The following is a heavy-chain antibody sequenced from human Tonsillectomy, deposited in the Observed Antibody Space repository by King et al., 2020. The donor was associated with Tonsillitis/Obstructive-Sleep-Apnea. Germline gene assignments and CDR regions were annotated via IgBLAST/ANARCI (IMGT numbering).Heavy chain of an antibody. J-gene: IGHJ4*02. CDR1: GFTFSSNW. D-gene: IGHD3-10*01. Sequence: VQLVESGGDLVQPGGSLRLSCAASGFTFSSNWMHWVRQAPGKGLVWGARINSDGSTTNYADSVKGRFTISRDNAKNTLYLQMNSLKAEDTAVYYCARESGRGEDYWGQGTLVTVSS. CDR2: INSDGSTT. CDR3: ARESGRGEDY. V-gene: IGHV3-74*01.